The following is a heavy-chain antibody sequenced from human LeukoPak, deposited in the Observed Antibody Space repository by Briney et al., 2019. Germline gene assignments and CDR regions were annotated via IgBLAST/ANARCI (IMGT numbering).Heavy chain of an antibody. Sequence: SETLSLTCAVSGGSISSSNWWSWVRQPPGKGLEWIGEIYHSGSTNYNPSLKSRVTISVDKSKNQFSLKLSSVTAADTAVYYCARRSSSWPYYFDYWGQGTLVTVSS. CDR2: IYHSGST. J-gene: IGHJ4*02. V-gene: IGHV4-4*02. CDR1: GGSISSSNW. CDR3: ARRSSSWPYYFDY. D-gene: IGHD6-13*01.